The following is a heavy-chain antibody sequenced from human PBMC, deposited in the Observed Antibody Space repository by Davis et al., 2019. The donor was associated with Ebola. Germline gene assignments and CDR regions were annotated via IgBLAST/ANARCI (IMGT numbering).Heavy chain of an antibody. J-gene: IGHJ4*02. CDR3: VKDLSAPMVRGVDDY. CDR1: GSSFTSYA. D-gene: IGHD3-10*01. Sequence: AGSLTLSCLVSGSSFTSYAMHWVRQAQGRGLQYVSSVHGNGELTFYADSVKGRFTTSRDNSKNMVYLQMRILRPEDTAVYYCVKDLSAPMVRGVDDYWGQGTLVTVSS. V-gene: IGHV3-64D*06. CDR2: VHGNGELT.